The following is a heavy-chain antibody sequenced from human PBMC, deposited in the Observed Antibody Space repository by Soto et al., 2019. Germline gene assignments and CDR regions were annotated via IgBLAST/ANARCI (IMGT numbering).Heavy chain of an antibody. Sequence: ASVKVSCKASGYTFTGYYMHWVRQAPGQGLEWMGWINPNSGGTNYAQKFQGRVTMTRDTSISTAYMELSRLRSDDTAVYYCARXEGYSYGPYYYYYGMDVWGQGTTVTVSS. V-gene: IGHV1-2*02. CDR1: GYTFTGYY. CDR3: ARXEGYSYGPYYYYYGMDV. D-gene: IGHD5-18*01. J-gene: IGHJ6*01. CDR2: INPNSGGT.